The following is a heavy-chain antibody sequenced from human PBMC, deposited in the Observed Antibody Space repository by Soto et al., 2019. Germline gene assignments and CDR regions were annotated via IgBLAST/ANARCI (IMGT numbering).Heavy chain of an antibody. CDR2: ISTRSDI. D-gene: IGHD2-21*02. CDR1: GFTFSGYS. J-gene: IGHJ6*02. Sequence: GGSLRLSRAASGFTFSGYSMNWVRQAPGKGLEWVASISTRSDIYYADSVKGRFTISRDNAKNSVSLQMNSLRAEDTAVYYCAREETAWPLAYGLDVWGQGTTVTVSS. CDR3: AREETAWPLAYGLDV. V-gene: IGHV3-21*01.